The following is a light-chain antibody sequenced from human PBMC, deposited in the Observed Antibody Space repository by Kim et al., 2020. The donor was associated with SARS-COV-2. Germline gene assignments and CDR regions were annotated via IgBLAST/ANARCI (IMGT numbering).Light chain of an antibody. Sequence: EIVLTQSPGPLSLSPGERATLSCRASQSVSSSYLAWYQQKPGQAPRLLIYGASSRATGIPDRFSGSGSGTDFTLTISRLEPEEFAVYYCQQYGSSPTFGGGTKVDIK. CDR2: GAS. CDR1: QSVSSSY. J-gene: IGKJ4*01. CDR3: QQYGSSPT. V-gene: IGKV3-20*01.